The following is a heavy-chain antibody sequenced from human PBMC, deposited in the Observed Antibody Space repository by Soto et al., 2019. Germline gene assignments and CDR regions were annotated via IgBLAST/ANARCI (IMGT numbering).Heavy chain of an antibody. V-gene: IGHV1-8*01. D-gene: IGHD2-21*01. J-gene: IGHJ4*02. Sequence: QVQLVQSGAEVKKPGASVKVSCKASGYTFTSYDINWVRQATGQGLEWMGWMNPNSGNTGYAPKFDGRVTMTRNTTTSTAYMELGSLRSEETGVYYRARYVVGVVRAGGQGTLVTVSS. CDR1: GYTFTSYD. CDR2: MNPNSGNT. CDR3: ARYVVGVVRA.